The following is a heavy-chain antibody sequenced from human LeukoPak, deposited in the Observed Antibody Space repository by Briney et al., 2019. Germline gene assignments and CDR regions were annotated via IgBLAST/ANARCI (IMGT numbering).Heavy chain of an antibody. Sequence: PGGSLRLSCAASGFTVSSNYMSWVRQPPGKGLEWIGEIYHSGSTNYNPSLKSRVTISVDKSKNQFSLKLSSVTAADTAVYYCARFPDSWGSMGGVAFDIWGQGKMVTVSS. J-gene: IGHJ3*02. D-gene: IGHD7-27*01. CDR2: IYHSGST. CDR3: ARFPDSWGSMGGVAFDI. CDR1: GFTVSSNY. V-gene: IGHV4-4*02.